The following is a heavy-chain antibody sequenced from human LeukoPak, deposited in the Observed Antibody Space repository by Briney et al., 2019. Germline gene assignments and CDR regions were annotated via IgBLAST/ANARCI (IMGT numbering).Heavy chain of an antibody. D-gene: IGHD3-22*01. CDR3: AKGSYYYDSADYFDY. CDR1: GFTFSSHA. CDR2: LSGSGGNT. V-gene: IGHV3-23*01. Sequence: GGSLRLSCAASGFTFSSHAMSWVRQAPGKGLEWVSTLSGSGGNTYYADSVKGRVTISRDNSKNTLYLQMNSLRAEDTAVYHCAKGSYYYDSADYFDYWGQGILVTVSS. J-gene: IGHJ4*02.